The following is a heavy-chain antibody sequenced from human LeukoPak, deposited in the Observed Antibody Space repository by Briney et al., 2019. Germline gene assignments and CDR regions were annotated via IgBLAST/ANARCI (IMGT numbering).Heavy chain of an antibody. CDR1: GDSVSSNSAT. D-gene: IGHD6-19*01. CDR3: ARAPHGSGCDY. V-gene: IGHV6-1*01. CDR2: TYYSSKWYN. J-gene: IGHJ4*02. Sequence: SQTLSLTCAISGDSVSSNSATWIWLRQSPSRGLEWLGRTYYSSKWYNDYGLSVRGRITVNPDTSTNQFSLQLNSVTPEDMAVYYCARAPHGSGCDYWSQGALVTVSS.